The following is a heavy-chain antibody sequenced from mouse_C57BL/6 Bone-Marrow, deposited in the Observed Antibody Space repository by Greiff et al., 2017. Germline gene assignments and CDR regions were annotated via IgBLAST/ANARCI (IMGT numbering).Heavy chain of an antibody. CDR2: INPNNGGT. J-gene: IGHJ3*01. Sequence: VQLQQSGPELVKPGASVKISCKASGYTFTDYYMNWVKQSHGKSLEWIGDINPNNGGTSYNQKFKGKATLTVDKSSSTAYMELRSLTSEDSAVYYCARDSSPAWFAYWGQGTLVTVS. CDR3: ARDSSPAWFAY. D-gene: IGHD1-1*01. V-gene: IGHV1-26*01. CDR1: GYTFTDYY.